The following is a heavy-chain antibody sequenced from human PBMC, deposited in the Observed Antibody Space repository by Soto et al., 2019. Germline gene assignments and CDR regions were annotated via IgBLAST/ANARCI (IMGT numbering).Heavy chain of an antibody. Sequence: QVQLVQSGAEVKKPGSSVKVPCKASEGTFSSYAISGVRQAPGQGLEWMGGIIPIPGTANYAQKFQGRVTITADESTSTAYMELSSLRSEDTAVYYCARSQGSSTSLEIYYYYYYGMDVWGQGTTVTVSS. V-gene: IGHV1-69*01. CDR3: ARSQGSSTSLEIYYYYYYGMDV. CDR1: EGTFSSYA. D-gene: IGHD2-2*01. CDR2: IIPIPGTA. J-gene: IGHJ6*02.